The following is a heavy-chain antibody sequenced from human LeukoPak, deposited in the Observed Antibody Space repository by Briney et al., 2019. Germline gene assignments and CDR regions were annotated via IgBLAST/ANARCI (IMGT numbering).Heavy chain of an antibody. CDR2: IKSKTDGGTA. CDR1: GFXFPNTW. J-gene: IGHJ5*02. CDR3: ITWRWFDP. Sequence: GGSLRLSCAASGFXFPNTWMSWVRQAPGKGLEWVGRIKSKTDGGTADYAAPGKGRFTISRDDSKNTMYLQMNSLKTEDTAVYYCITWRWFDPWGQGTLVTVSS. V-gene: IGHV3-15*01.